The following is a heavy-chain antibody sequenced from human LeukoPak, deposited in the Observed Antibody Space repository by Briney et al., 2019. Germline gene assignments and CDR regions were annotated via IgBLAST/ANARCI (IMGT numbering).Heavy chain of an antibody. J-gene: IGHJ4*02. D-gene: IGHD6-19*01. V-gene: IGHV1-8*01. Sequence: RASVKVSCKASGYTFTSYDINWVRQATGQGLEWMGWMNPNSGNTGYAQKFQGRVTMTRNTSISTAYMELSSLRSEDTAVYYCAIVPGIAVAGTRQHRDFDYWGQGTLVTVSS. CDR1: GYTFTSYD. CDR3: AIVPGIAVAGTRQHRDFDY. CDR2: MNPNSGNT.